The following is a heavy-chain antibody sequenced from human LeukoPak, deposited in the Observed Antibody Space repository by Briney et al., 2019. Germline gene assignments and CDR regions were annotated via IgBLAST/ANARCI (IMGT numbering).Heavy chain of an antibody. Sequence: GGSLRLSCAASGFTFSSYWMHWVRQAPGKGLVWVSRINSDGSSTSYADSVKGRFTISGDNAKNTLYLQMNSLRAEDTAVYYCARDPYYYGSGSYGDYWGQGTLVTVSS. CDR1: GFTFSSYW. D-gene: IGHD3-10*01. V-gene: IGHV3-74*01. CDR2: INSDGSST. CDR3: ARDPYYYGSGSYGDY. J-gene: IGHJ4*02.